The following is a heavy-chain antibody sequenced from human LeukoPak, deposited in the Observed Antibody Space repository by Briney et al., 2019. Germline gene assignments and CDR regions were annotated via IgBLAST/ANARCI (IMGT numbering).Heavy chain of an antibody. D-gene: IGHD3-22*01. J-gene: IGHJ4*02. CDR1: GGSISSGSYY. Sequence: SETLSLTCTVSGGSISSGSYYWSWIRQPAGKELEWIGRIYTSGSTNYNPSLKSRVTMSVDTSKNQFSLKLSSVTAADTAVYYCARASLYYYDSSGLYFDYWGQGTLVTVSS. CDR3: ARASLYYYDSSGLYFDY. CDR2: IYTSGST. V-gene: IGHV4-61*02.